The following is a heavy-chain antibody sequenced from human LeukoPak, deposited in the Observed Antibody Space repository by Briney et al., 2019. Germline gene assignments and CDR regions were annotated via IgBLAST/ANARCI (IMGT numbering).Heavy chain of an antibody. Sequence: SETLSLTCTVSGGSISSYYWSWIRQPPGKGLEWIGYIYYSGSTNYNPSLKSRVTISVDTSENQFSLKLSSVTAADTAVYYCARSYYDSSDYYFTSWGQGILVTVSS. CDR2: IYYSGST. D-gene: IGHD3-22*01. V-gene: IGHV4-59*08. CDR1: GGSISSYY. J-gene: IGHJ4*02. CDR3: ARSYYDSSDYYFTS.